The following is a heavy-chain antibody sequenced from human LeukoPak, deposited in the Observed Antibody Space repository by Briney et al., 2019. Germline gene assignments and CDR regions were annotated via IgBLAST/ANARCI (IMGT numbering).Heavy chain of an antibody. CDR1: GGSISSYY. V-gene: IGHV4-59*01. Sequence: SETLSLTCTVSGGSISSYYWSWIRQPPGKGLQWIGYIYYSGSTNYNPSLKSRVTISVDTSKNQFSLKLSSVTAADTAVYYCARAVAGTFYWGQGTLVTVSS. D-gene: IGHD6-19*01. CDR3: ARAVAGTFY. J-gene: IGHJ4*02. CDR2: IYYSGST.